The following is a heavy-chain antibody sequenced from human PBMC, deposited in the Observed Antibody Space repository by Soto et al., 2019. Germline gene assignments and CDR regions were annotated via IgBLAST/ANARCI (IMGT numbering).Heavy chain of an antibody. CDR2: ISAHNGNT. CDR3: ARGRYGDY. CDR1: GYTFTSYG. D-gene: IGHD1-1*01. Sequence: QVHLVQSGAEVKKPGASVKVSCKASGYTFTSYGITWVRQAPGQGLEWMGWISAHNGNTDYAQKLQGRVIVTRDPSTSTAYMELRSLRSDATAVYYCARGRYGDYWGQGALVTVSS. J-gene: IGHJ4*02. V-gene: IGHV1-18*01.